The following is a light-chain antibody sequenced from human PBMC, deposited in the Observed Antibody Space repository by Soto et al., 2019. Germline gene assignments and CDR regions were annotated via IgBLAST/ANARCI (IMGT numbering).Light chain of an antibody. J-gene: IGLJ1*01. CDR2: GNG. CDR1: TSNIGNNY. V-gene: IGLV1-40*01. CDR3: QSYDSSLSGYV. Sequence: QSVLTQPPSVSAAPGQKVTISCSGSTSNIGNNYVSWYQHLPGAAPKLLIYGNGNRPSGVPDRFSGSKSGTSASLAITGLQAEDEADYYCQSYDSSLSGYVFGTGTKVTV.